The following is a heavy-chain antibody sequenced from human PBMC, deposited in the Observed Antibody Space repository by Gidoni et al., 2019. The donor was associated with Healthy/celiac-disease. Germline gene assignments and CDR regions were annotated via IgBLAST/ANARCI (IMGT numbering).Heavy chain of an antibody. D-gene: IGHD6-19*01. V-gene: IGHV1-18*01. J-gene: IGHJ2*01. CDR1: GSTFTSYG. CDR2: ISAYNGNT. Sequence: QVQLVQSGAEVKKPGASVKVSCKASGSTFTSYGISWVRQAPGQGLEWMGWISAYNGNTNYAQKLQGRVTMTTDTSTSTAYMELRSLRSDDTAVYYCARGFSPPGIAVAGNWYFDLWGRGTLVTVSS. CDR3: ARGFSPPGIAVAGNWYFDL.